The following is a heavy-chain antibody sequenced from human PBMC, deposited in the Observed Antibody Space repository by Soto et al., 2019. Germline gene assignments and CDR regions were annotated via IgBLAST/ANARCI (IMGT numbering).Heavy chain of an antibody. CDR1: GFTFSSYA. Sequence: LRLSCAASGFTFSSYAMSWVRQAPGKGLEWVSAISGSGGSTYYADSVKGRFTISRDNSKNTLYLQMNSLRAEDTAVDYCAKRMAGYSSSWYGEYYYGMDVWGQGTTVTVSS. V-gene: IGHV3-23*01. CDR3: AKRMAGYSSSWYGEYYYGMDV. CDR2: ISGSGGST. D-gene: IGHD6-13*01. J-gene: IGHJ6*02.